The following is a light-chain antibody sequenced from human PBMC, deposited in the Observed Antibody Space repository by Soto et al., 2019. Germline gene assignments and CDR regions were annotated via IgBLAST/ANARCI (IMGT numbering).Light chain of an antibody. CDR2: EVS. V-gene: IGLV2-14*01. CDR3: SSYTSSSCDLV. CDR1: SSDVGGYNY. J-gene: IGLJ2*01. Sequence: QSALTQPASVSGSPGQSITISCTGTSSDVGGYNYVSWYQQHPGKAPKLMIYEVSNRPSGVSNRFSGSKSGNTASLTISGLQAEDEADYYCSSYTSSSCDLVFGGGTKLTVL.